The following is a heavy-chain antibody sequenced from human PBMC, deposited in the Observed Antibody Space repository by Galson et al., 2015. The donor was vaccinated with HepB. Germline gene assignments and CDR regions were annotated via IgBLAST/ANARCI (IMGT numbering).Heavy chain of an antibody. D-gene: IGHD6-6*01. CDR1: GFTFSSYW. J-gene: IGHJ3*02. V-gene: IGHV3-7*01. Sequence: SLRLSCAASGFTFSSYWMNWVRQAPGKGPEWVANINQDESEKYYVDSVKGRFTISRDNAKNSLYLQMNSLRAEDTAVYYCARDRLIAGRHDAFDIWGQGTMVTVSS. CDR2: INQDESEK. CDR3: ARDRLIAGRHDAFDI.